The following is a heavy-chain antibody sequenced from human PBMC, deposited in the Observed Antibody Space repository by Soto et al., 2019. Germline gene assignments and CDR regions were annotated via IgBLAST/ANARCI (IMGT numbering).Heavy chain of an antibody. V-gene: IGHV3-21*01. D-gene: IGHD3-3*01. Sequence: GGSLRLSCAASGFTFSSYSMNWVRQAPGKGLEWVASISSGSSNKYYADSVKGRFTTSRDNAKNTLYLQMNSLRAEDTAVYYCARTLYDFWSGYYGPFDYWGQGTLVTVSS. CDR1: GFTFSSYS. CDR2: ISSGSSNK. J-gene: IGHJ4*02. CDR3: ARTLYDFWSGYYGPFDY.